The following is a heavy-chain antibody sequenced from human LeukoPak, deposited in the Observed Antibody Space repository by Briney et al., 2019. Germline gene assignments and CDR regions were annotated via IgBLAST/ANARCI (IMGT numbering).Heavy chain of an antibody. J-gene: IGHJ3*02. V-gene: IGHV1-8*01. Sequence: GASVKVSCKVSGYTLTELSMHWVRQAPGKGLEWMGWMNPNSGNTGYAQKFQGRVTMTRNTSISTAYMELSSLRSEDTAVYYCARGATKSAFDIWGQGTMVTVSS. CDR1: GYTLTELS. D-gene: IGHD2-8*01. CDR2: MNPNSGNT. CDR3: ARGATKSAFDI.